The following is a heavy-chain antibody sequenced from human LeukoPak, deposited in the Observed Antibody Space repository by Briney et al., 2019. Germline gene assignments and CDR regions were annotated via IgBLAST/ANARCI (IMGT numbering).Heavy chain of an antibody. J-gene: IGHJ4*02. V-gene: IGHV3-30-3*01. Sequence: PGGSLRLSCAASGFTFSSYWMSWVRQAPGKGLEWVAVISYDGSNKYYADSVKGRFTISRDNSKNTLYLQMNSLRAEDTAVYYCARDYIVVVPAALDYWGQGTLVTVSS. CDR2: ISYDGSNK. CDR1: GFTFSSYW. D-gene: IGHD2-2*01. CDR3: ARDYIVVVPAALDY.